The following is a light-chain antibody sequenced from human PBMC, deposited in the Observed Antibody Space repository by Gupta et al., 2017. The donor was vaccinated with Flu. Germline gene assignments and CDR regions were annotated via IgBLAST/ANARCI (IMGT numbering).Light chain of an antibody. Sequence: DIQMTQSPASLSASIGDRVTITCQASQDISNYVNWYQQKPGKAPKLLIFDASNLETGVPSRFSGSGFGTDFTFTISTLQPEDVATYSCQQYDNLLLLTFGGGTKVEIK. CDR1: QDISNY. J-gene: IGKJ4*01. V-gene: IGKV1-33*01. CDR2: DAS. CDR3: QQYDNLLLLT.